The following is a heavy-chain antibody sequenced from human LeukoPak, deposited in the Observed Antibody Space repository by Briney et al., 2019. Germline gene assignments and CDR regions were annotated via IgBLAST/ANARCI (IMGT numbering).Heavy chain of an antibody. V-gene: IGHV3-21*01. J-gene: IGHJ4*02. CDR1: GFTFHNFN. Sequence: GGSLRLSCVGSGFTFHNFNMNWVRQAPGKGLEWVSSISSSSSYIYYADSVKGRFTISRDNAKNSLYLQMNSLRAEDTAVYYCARGDFFSRFDYWGQGTLVTVSS. D-gene: IGHD3-3*01. CDR2: ISSSSSYI. CDR3: ARGDFFSRFDY.